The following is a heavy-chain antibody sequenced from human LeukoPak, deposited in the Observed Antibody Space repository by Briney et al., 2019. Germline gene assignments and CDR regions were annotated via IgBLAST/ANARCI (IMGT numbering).Heavy chain of an antibody. D-gene: IGHD3-22*01. CDR3: ARNDSSGYFDY. V-gene: IGHV4-38-2*01. CDR2: VYHSGST. CDR1: DYSISSGDY. Sequence: SETLSLTCAVSDYSISSGDYWGWIRQPPGKGLEWIGSVYHSGSTHYSPSLKSRVTISVDTSKSQFSLKLRSVTAADTAVYYSARNDSSGYFDYWGQGTLVTVSS. J-gene: IGHJ4*02.